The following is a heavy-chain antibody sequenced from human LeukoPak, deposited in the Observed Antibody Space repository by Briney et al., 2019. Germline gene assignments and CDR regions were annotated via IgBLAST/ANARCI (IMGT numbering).Heavy chain of an antibody. V-gene: IGHV4-39*01. CDR2: IFYSGST. CDR1: GGSISTSNYY. Sequence: PSETLSLTCTVSGGSISTSNYYWGWIRQPPGKGLEWIGNIFYSGSTYYSPSVKSRVTISLDTSRNQFSLKLSSVTAADTAVYYCARQSSFRITMIVVVPNFDYWGQGTLVTVSS. J-gene: IGHJ4*02. D-gene: IGHD3-22*01. CDR3: ARQSSFRITMIVVVPNFDY.